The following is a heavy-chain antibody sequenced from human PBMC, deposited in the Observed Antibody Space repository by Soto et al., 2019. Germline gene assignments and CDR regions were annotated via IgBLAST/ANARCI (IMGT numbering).Heavy chain of an antibody. CDR1: DGSISNFY. V-gene: IGHV4-59*01. J-gene: IGHJ4*02. CDR3: ARAPMVLTRYYFGS. Sequence: PSETLSLTCTVSDGSISNFYWSWIRQPPGKGLEWIGYISSSGNTNYNPSLKSRVSISVDTSKNQFSLNLTSVAAADTAVYYCARAPMVLTRYYFGSWGQGTPVTVYS. D-gene: IGHD3-22*01. CDR2: ISSSGNT.